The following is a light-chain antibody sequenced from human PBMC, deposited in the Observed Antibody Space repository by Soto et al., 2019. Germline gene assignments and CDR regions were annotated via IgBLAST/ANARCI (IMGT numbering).Light chain of an antibody. CDR3: QRYNNWPLYS. CDR2: DAS. J-gene: IGKJ2*03. V-gene: IGKV3-15*01. Sequence: EIVMTQSPATLSVSPGVRATLSCRASQSVSNNLAWYQQKPGQAPRLLIYDASTRATGIPARFSGSGSGMEFTLTISSLQSEDFAVYYCQRYNNWPLYSFGQGTRLEIK. CDR1: QSVSNN.